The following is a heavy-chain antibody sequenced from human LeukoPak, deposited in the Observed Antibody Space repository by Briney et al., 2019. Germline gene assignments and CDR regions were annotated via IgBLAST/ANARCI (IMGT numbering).Heavy chain of an antibody. CDR2: ISGSGGST. D-gene: IGHD3-9*01. J-gene: IGHJ5*02. CDR3: ALLRYFDWLFQPNWFDP. CDR1: GFTFSSYA. V-gene: IGHV3-23*01. Sequence: PGGSLRLSCAASGFTFSSYAMSWVRQAPGKGLEWVSAISGSGGSTYYADSVKGRFTISRDNSKNTLYLQMNSLRAEDTAVYYCALLRYFDWLFQPNWFDPWGQGTLVTVSS.